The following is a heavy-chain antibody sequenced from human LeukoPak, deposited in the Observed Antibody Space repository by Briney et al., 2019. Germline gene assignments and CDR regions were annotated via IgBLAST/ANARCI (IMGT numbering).Heavy chain of an antibody. CDR1: GFTFNDYA. CDR3: AKEGSSWSTFDY. V-gene: IGHV3-9*03. J-gene: IGHJ4*02. D-gene: IGHD6-13*01. CDR2: ISWNNRSI. Sequence: GGSLRLSCATSGFTFNDYAMYWVRQAPGKGLEWVSGISWNNRSIAYADSVKGRFTISRDNVKNSLYLQMNSLRAEDMALYYCAKEGSSWSTFDYWGQGTLVTVSS.